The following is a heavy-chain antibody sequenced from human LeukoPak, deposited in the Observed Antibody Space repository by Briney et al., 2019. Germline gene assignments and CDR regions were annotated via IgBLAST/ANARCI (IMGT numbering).Heavy chain of an antibody. Sequence: ASVKVSCKASGYTFTNYYMHWVRQAPGQGLEWMGIINPSGGSPSYAQKFQGRVTMTRDTSISTAYMELSSLRSEDTAVYYCARVTVKRHFDYWGQGTLVTVSS. D-gene: IGHD4-17*01. CDR3: ARVTVKRHFDY. J-gene: IGHJ4*02. V-gene: IGHV1-46*01. CDR1: GYTFTNYY. CDR2: INPSGGSP.